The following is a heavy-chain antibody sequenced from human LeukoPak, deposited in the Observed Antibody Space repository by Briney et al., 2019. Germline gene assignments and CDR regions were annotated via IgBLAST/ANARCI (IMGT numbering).Heavy chain of an antibody. D-gene: IGHD1-26*01. V-gene: IGHV3-23*01. J-gene: IGHJ5*02. CDR3: AKDLRSHGSYYRNWFDP. CDR2: ISGRSGST. Sequence: GGSLRLSCAASGFTFSNYGMSWVRQAPGKGLEWISGISGRSGSTYYADSVKGRFTISRDNSKNTLYLQMNSLRAEDTAVYYCAKDLRSHGSYYRNWFDPWGQGTLVTVSS. CDR1: GFTFSNYG.